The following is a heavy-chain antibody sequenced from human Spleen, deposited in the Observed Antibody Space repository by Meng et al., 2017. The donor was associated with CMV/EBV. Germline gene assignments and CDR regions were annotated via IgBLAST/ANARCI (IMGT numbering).Heavy chain of an antibody. Sequence: SETLSLTCSVSGGSISGSTYYWGWIRQPPGKGLDWIGSSYYSGKTYYNPSLQSRVTISVDTSKNQFSLKLTSVTAADTAMYYCAGGQYSTTFAALNYYDYYGLDVWGQGTTVTVSS. D-gene: IGHD3-16*01. V-gene: IGHV4-39*07. CDR2: SYYSGKT. CDR3: AGGQYSTTFAALNYYDYYGLDV. CDR1: GGSISGSTYY. J-gene: IGHJ6*02.